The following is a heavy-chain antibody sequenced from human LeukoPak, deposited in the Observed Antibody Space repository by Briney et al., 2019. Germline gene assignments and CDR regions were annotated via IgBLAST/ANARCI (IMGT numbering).Heavy chain of an antibody. CDR3: ARDQGYCSSSSCHEVYQFDY. J-gene: IGHJ4*02. Sequence: ASVKVSCKASGYTFTNYGINWVRQAPGRGLEWMGWISTYNANTNYAQKLQGRVTMTTDTSTSTAYMELRSLRSDDTAVYFCARDQGYCSSSSCHEVYQFDYWGQGTLVTVSS. V-gene: IGHV1-18*01. D-gene: IGHD2-2*01. CDR2: ISTYNANT. CDR1: GYTFTNYG.